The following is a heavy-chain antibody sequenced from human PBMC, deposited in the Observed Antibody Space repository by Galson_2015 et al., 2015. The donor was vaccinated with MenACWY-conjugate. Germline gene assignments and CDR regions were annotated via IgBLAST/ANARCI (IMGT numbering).Heavy chain of an antibody. CDR3: ARGHYGMDV. J-gene: IGHJ6*02. CDR2: IKNDGSDK. CDR1: GFTFRSYW. V-gene: IGHV3-7*03. Sequence: SLRLPCAASGFTFRSYWLTWGRRAPGKRLQGGTGIKNDGSDKYYVDSVKGRFTISRDNAKNSLYLEMNSLRVEDTAVYSCARGHYGMDVWGQGTTVTASS.